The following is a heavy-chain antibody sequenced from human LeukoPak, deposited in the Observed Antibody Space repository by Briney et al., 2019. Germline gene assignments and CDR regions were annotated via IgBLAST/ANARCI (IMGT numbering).Heavy chain of an antibody. J-gene: IGHJ3*02. V-gene: IGHV3-21*01. Sequence: GGSLRLSCAASGFTFSSYSMNWVRQAPGKGLEWVSSISSSSSYIYYADSVKGRFTISRDNAKNSLYLQMNSLRAEDTAVYCCARDRGFTMIVRGAFDIWGQGTMVTVSS. CDR3: ARDRGFTMIVRGAFDI. D-gene: IGHD3-22*01. CDR1: GFTFSSYS. CDR2: ISSSSSYI.